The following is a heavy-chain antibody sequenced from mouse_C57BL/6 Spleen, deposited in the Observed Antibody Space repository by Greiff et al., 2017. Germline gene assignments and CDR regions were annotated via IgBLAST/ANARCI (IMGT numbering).Heavy chain of an antibody. Sequence: EVKLEESGEGLVKPGGSLKLSCAASGFTFSSYALSWVRQTPEKRLEWVAYISSGGDYIYYADTVKGRFTISRDNARNTLYLQMSSLKSEDTAMYYCTRGVAVGYYFDYWGQGTTLTVSS. CDR2: ISSGGDYI. V-gene: IGHV5S21*01. CDR3: TRGVAVGYYFDY. J-gene: IGHJ2*01. CDR1: GFTFSSYA. D-gene: IGHD1-1*01.